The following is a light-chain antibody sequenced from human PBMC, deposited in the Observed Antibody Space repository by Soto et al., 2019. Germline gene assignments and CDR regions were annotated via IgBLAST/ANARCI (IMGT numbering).Light chain of an antibody. CDR3: QQYENLPT. CDR1: QNINNY. J-gene: IGKJ5*01. CDR2: DAS. V-gene: IGKV1-33*01. Sequence: DIPLTHSPSSLSASLAARVGMXRQASQNINNYLNWYQQKPGRAPKLLIYDASNLEAGVPSRFRGSGSGTDFTFTISRLQPEDIATYYCQQYENLPTFGQGTRLEI.